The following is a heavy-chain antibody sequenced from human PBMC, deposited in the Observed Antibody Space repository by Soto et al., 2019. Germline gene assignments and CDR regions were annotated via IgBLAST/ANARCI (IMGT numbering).Heavy chain of an antibody. CDR2: INPSGGST. J-gene: IGHJ3*02. CDR1: GYTFTSYI. V-gene: IGHV1-46*01. CDR3: GRVRTRDYWSGYSPVDI. D-gene: IGHD3-3*01. Sequence: QVLLAQSGAEVKKPGASVKVSCKTSGYTFTSYIIQWVRQAPGQGLEWVGMINPSGGSTNYAQKFQNRVTVTRDTSTSTVYMDLRSLRSEDTAVYYCGRVRTRDYWSGYSPVDIWGQGTMVTVSS.